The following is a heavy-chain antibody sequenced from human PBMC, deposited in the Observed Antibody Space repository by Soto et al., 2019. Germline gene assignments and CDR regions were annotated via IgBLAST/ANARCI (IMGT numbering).Heavy chain of an antibody. Sequence: QVQLVQSGAEVKKPGASVKVSCKASGYTFSSYGISWVRQAPGQGLEWVGWISANNNNTNYAQTLQGRVAMTTDTATSTAYMELRSLRSDDTAVYYCARPTSPRGYSGYDLGYWGQGTLVTVSS. CDR1: GYTFSSYG. CDR3: ARPTSPRGYSGYDLGY. CDR2: ISANNNNT. V-gene: IGHV1-18*01. D-gene: IGHD5-12*01. J-gene: IGHJ4*02.